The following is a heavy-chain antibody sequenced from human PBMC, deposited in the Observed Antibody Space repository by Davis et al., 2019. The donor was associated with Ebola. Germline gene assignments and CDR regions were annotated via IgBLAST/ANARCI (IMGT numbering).Heavy chain of an antibody. CDR2: IYYSGST. CDR3: ARGGAVCSSTSCFYYYYGMDV. Sequence: SETLSLTCTVSGGSISSYYWSWIRQPPATGLEWIGYIYYSGSTNYNPSPKSRVTISVDTSKNQFSLKLSSVTAADTAVYYCARGGAVCSSTSCFYYYYGMDVWGQGTTVTVSS. J-gene: IGHJ6*02. D-gene: IGHD2-2*01. CDR1: GGSISSYY. V-gene: IGHV4-59*01.